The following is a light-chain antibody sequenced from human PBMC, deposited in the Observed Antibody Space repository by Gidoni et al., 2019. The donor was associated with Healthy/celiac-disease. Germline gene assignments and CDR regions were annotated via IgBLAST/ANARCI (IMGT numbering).Light chain of an antibody. CDR1: QSISSY. V-gene: IGKV1-39*01. Sequence: DIQMTQSPSSLSASVGDRVTITCRASQSISSYLNWYQQKPGKAPKLLIYAASSLQSGVPSRFSGSGSGTDFTLTISSLQPEDFATYYCQQSYSTLGGSFXQXTKLEIK. J-gene: IGKJ2*04. CDR3: QQSYSTLGGS. CDR2: AAS.